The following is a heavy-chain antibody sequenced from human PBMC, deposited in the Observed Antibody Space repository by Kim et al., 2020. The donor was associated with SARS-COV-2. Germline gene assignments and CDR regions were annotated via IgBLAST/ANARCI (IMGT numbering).Heavy chain of an antibody. D-gene: IGHD2-8*01. J-gene: IGHJ4*02. CDR3: AKGADCTNGVCNKGFWDY. V-gene: IGHV3-23*01. Sequence: GGSLRLSCAASGFTFSSYAMSWVRQAPGKGLEWVSAISGSGGSTYYADSVKGRFTISRDNSKNTLYLQMNSLRAEDTAVYYCAKGADCTNGVCNKGFWDYWGQGTLVTVSS. CDR2: ISGSGGST. CDR1: GFTFSSYA.